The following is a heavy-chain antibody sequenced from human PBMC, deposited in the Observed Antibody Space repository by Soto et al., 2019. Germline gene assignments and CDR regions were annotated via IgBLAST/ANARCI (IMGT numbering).Heavy chain of an antibody. J-gene: IGHJ6*03. CDR3: ARSYCSSTSCYYYMDV. CDR2: IIPILGIA. CDR1: GGTLSSYT. D-gene: IGHD2-2*01. Sequence: ASVKVSCKASGGTLSSYTISWVRQAPGQGLEWMGRIIPILGIANYAQKFQGRVTITADKSTSTAYMELSSLRSEDSAVYYCARSYCSSTSCYYYMDVWGKGTTVTVSS. V-gene: IGHV1-69*02.